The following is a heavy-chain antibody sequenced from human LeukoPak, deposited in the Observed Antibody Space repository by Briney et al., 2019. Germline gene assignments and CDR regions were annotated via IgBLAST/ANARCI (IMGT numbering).Heavy chain of an antibody. J-gene: IGHJ3*02. CDR1: GFTFSSYG. V-gene: IGHV3-33*01. Sequence: QPGGSLRLSCAASGFTFSSYGMHWVRQAPGKGLEWVAVIWYDGSNKYYADSVKGRFTISRDNSKNTLYLQMNSLRAEDTAVYYCARVQSRWELVNDAFDIWGQGTMVTVSS. D-gene: IGHD3-10*01. CDR2: IWYDGSNK. CDR3: ARVQSRWELVNDAFDI.